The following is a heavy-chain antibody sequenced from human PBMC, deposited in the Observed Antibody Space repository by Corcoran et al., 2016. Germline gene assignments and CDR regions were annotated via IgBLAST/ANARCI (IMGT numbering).Heavy chain of an antibody. CDR1: GGSISSSSYY. D-gene: IGHD4-17*01. CDR3: ASWGDYGDYYFDY. V-gene: IGHV4-39*07. J-gene: IGHJ4*02. CDR2: IYYSGST. Sequence: QLQLQESGPGLVKPSETLSLTCTVSGGSISSSSYYWGWIRQPPGKGLGWIGSIYYSGSTYYNPSLKSRVTISVDTSKNQFSLKLSSVTAADTAVYYCASWGDYGDYYFDYWGQGTLVTVSS.